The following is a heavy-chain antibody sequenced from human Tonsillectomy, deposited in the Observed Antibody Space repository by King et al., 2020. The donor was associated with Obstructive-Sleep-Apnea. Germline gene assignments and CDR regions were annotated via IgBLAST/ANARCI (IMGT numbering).Heavy chain of an antibody. V-gene: IGHV4-31*03. D-gene: IGHD3-3*01. CDR2: IYYSGST. CDR1: GGAISRGGYY. Sequence: QLQESGPGLVKPSQTLSLTCTVSGGAISRGGYYWSWIRQHPGKGLEWIGYIYYSGSTYYNPSLKSRVTISVDTSKNQFSLKLSSVTAADTAVYYCARERVTTHLDAFDIWGQGTMVTVSS. CDR3: ARERVTTHLDAFDI. J-gene: IGHJ3*02.